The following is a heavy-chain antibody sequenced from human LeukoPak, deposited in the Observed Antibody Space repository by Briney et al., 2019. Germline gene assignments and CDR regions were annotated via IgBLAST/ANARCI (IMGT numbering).Heavy chain of an antibody. CDR1: GGSFSGYY. Sequence: SETLSLTCAVYGGSFSGYYWSWLRQPPGKGLEWIGEINHSGSTNYNPSRKSRVSISEDTSKNQFSLKLSSVTAAETAVYCCASQADVVVMAGSWVDPWGQGTLVTVSS. J-gene: IGHJ5*02. CDR3: ASQADVVVMAGSWVDP. D-gene: IGHD3-22*01. V-gene: IGHV4-34*01. CDR2: INHSGST.